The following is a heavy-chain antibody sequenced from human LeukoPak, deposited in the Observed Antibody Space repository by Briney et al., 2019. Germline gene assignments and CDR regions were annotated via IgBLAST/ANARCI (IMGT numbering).Heavy chain of an antibody. V-gene: IGHV3-20*04. CDR1: GFTFNSNY. D-gene: IGHD3-10*01. CDR3: ARVPHYYGSGTYLSYFDY. CDR2: INWSGSST. Sequence: GGSLRLSCAASGFTFNSNYMSWVRQAPGKGLEWVSGINWSGSSTDYADSVKGRFTISRDNAKNSLYLQMNSLRAEDTALYYCARVPHYYGSGTYLSYFDYWGQGTLVTVSS. J-gene: IGHJ4*02.